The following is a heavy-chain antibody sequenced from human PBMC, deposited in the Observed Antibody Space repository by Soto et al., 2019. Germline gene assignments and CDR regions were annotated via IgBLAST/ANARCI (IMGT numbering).Heavy chain of an antibody. V-gene: IGHV3-74*01. D-gene: IGHD3-22*01. J-gene: IGHJ4*02. Sequence: EVQLVESGGGIVQPGGSLRLSCAASGFTFSSYWMHWVRQAPGKGLVWVSRINSDGSRTSYADSAKGRFTISRDNAKNTVYLQMNSLRADDTAVYYCARGDGDYYAGNGYLGRHWRQGTLVTVSS. CDR3: ARGDGDYYAGNGYLGRH. CDR1: GFTFSSYW. CDR2: INSDGSRT.